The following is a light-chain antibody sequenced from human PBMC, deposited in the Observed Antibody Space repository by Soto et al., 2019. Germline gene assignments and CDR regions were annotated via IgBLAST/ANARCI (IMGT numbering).Light chain of an antibody. CDR1: SSDVGGFNY. J-gene: IGLJ1*01. V-gene: IGLV2-14*01. Sequence: QSAPTQPASVSGSPGQSITISCTGTSSDVGGFNYVSWYQQHPGKAPKLMIYDVNNRPSGVSNRFSGSKSGNTASLTISGLQAEDEADYYCSSYTTSSSYVFGAGTQLTVL. CDR3: SSYTTSSSYV. CDR2: DVN.